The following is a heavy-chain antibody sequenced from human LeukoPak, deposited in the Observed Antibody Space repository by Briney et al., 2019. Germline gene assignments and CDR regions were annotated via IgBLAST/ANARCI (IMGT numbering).Heavy chain of an antibody. CDR1: GGSISSGGYY. CDR2: IYYSGST. D-gene: IGHD2-21*01. Sequence: SETLSLTCTVSGGSISSGGYYWSWLRQHPGKGLDWIGYIYYSGSTYYDPSLKSRVTISVATSKNQFSLKLSSVTAADTAVYYCARFRVVNGPDAFDIWGQGTMVTVSS. J-gene: IGHJ3*02. CDR3: ARFRVVNGPDAFDI. V-gene: IGHV4-31*03.